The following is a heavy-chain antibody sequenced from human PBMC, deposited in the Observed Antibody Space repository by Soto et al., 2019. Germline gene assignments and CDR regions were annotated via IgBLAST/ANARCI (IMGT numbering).Heavy chain of an antibody. CDR3: ARDRPDFFWSGYSFNWFDP. CDR2: IKQDGSEK. CDR1: GFTFSSYW. V-gene: IGHV3-7*01. Sequence: GGSLRLSCAASGFTFSSYWMSWVRQAPGKGLEWVANIKQDGSEKYYVDSVKGRFTISRDNAKNSLYLQMNSLRAEDTAVYYCARDRPDFFWSGYSFNWFDPWGQGTLVTVSS. J-gene: IGHJ5*02. D-gene: IGHD3-3*01.